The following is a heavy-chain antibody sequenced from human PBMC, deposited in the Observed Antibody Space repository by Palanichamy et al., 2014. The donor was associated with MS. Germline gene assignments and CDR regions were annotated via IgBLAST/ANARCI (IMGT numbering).Heavy chain of an antibody. J-gene: IGHJ4*02. CDR1: GGSISSYY. Sequence: QVQLQESGPGLVKPSETLSLTCTVSGGSISSYYWSWIRQPPGKGLEWIGYIYYSGSTNYNPSLKSRVTISVDTSKNQFSLKLGSVTAADTAVYYCAREGYGDYLAGYWGQGTLVTVSS. CDR3: AREGYGDYLAGY. D-gene: IGHD4-17*01. CDR2: IYYSGST. V-gene: IGHV4-59*01.